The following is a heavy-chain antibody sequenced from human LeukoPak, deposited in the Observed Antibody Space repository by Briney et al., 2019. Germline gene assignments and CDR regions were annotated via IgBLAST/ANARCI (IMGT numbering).Heavy chain of an antibody. CDR3: ARGVVPAAKDAFDI. CDR2: IYYSGST. Sequence: SETLSLTCTVSGGSISSYYGSWIRQPPGKGLEWIGYIYYSGSTNYNPSLKSRVTISVDTSKNQFSLKLSSVTAADTAVYYCARGVVPAAKDAFDIWGQGTLVTVSS. CDR1: GGSISSYY. D-gene: IGHD2-2*01. J-gene: IGHJ3*02. V-gene: IGHV4-59*01.